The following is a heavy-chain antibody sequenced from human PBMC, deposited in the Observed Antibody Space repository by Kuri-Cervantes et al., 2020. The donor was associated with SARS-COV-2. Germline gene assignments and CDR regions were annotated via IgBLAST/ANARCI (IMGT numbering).Heavy chain of an antibody. Sequence: GGSLRLSCTASGFTFGDYAMSWVRQAPGKGLEWVAVISYDGSNKYYADSVKGRITISRDNSKNTLYLQMNSLRAEDTAVYYCARTFSGSYWGYFDYWGQGTLVTVSS. CDR3: ARTFSGSYWGYFDY. CDR2: ISYDGSNK. J-gene: IGHJ4*02. D-gene: IGHD1-26*01. V-gene: IGHV3-30-3*01. CDR1: GFTFGDYA.